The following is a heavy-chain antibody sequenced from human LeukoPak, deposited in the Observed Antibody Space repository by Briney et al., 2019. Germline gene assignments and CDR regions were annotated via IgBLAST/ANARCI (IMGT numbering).Heavy chain of an antibody. V-gene: IGHV3-7*01. D-gene: IGHD3-16*01. J-gene: IGHJ4*02. CDR1: GFTFSSHW. Sequence: GGSLRLSCAASGFTFSSHWMTWVRQAPGKGLEFVANLYQDGNVWNYVDSVRGRFTISRDNAKNSVHLQLNSLRVEDTAVYYCARDWGWTTFDSWGQGTLVAVSS. CDR3: ARDWGWTTFDS. CDR2: LYQDGNVW.